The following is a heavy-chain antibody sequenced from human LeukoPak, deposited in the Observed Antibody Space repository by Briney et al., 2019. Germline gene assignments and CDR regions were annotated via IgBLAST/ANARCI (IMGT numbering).Heavy chain of an antibody. J-gene: IGHJ4*02. Sequence: ASVKVSCKASGGTFSSYAISWVRQAPGQGLEWMGGIIPIFGTANYAQKFQGRVTITTDESTSTAYMELSSLRSEDTAVYYCARGSKVLVAATYDWGQGTLVIVSS. CDR2: IIPIFGTA. CDR1: GGTFSSYA. V-gene: IGHV1-69*05. D-gene: IGHD2-15*01. CDR3: ARGSKVLVAATYD.